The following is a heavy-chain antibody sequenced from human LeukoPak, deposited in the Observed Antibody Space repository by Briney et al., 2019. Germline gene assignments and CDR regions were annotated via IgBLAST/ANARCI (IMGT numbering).Heavy chain of an antibody. V-gene: IGHV3-30*02. Sequence: GGSLRLSCAASGFTFSSYAMHWVRQAPGKGLEWVAFIHYDGSNNYYADSVKGRFTISRDNSKNTLYLQMNTLRADDTAIYYCAKDHGSSDWYYFDYWGQGTLVTVSS. D-gene: IGHD6-13*01. CDR3: AKDHGSSDWYYFDY. CDR1: GFTFSSYA. CDR2: IHYDGSNN. J-gene: IGHJ4*02.